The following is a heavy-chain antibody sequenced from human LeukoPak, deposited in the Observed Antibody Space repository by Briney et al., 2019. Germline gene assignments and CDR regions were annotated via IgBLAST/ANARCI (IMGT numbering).Heavy chain of an antibody. J-gene: IGHJ4*02. CDR1: GFTFSSYS. CDR3: ARGRYVLRFLEWLLTFDY. D-gene: IGHD3-3*01. CDR2: ISSSSSYI. Sequence: SGGSVRLSCAASGFTFSSYSMNWVRQAPGKGLEWVSSISSSSSYIYYADSVKGRFTISRDNAKNSLYLQMNSLRAEDTAVYYCARGRYVLRFLEWLLTFDYWGQGTLVTVSS. V-gene: IGHV3-21*01.